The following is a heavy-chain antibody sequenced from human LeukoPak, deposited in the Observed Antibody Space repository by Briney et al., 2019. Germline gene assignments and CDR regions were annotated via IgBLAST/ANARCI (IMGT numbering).Heavy chain of an antibody. D-gene: IGHD3-3*01. CDR1: GGTYSSYA. J-gene: IGHJ4*02. Sequence: GASVKVSCKASGGTYSSYAISWVRQAPGQGLEWMGGIIPIFGTANYAQKFQGRVTITTDESTSTAYMELSSLRSEDTAAYYCARAPTIFGVVTVGYFDYWGQGTLVTVSS. V-gene: IGHV1-69*05. CDR3: ARAPTIFGVVTVGYFDY. CDR2: IIPIFGTA.